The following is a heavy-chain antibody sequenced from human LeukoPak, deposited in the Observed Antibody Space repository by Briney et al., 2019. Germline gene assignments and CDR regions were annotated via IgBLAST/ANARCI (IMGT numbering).Heavy chain of an antibody. Sequence: ASVKVSCKASGGTFSSYAISWVRQAPGQGLEWMGGIIPIFGTANYAQKFQGRVTITADESTRTAYMELSSLRSEDTAVYYCAREVVVPSALDYWGQGTLVTVSS. J-gene: IGHJ4*02. D-gene: IGHD2-2*01. CDR3: AREVVVPSALDY. CDR1: GGTFSSYA. V-gene: IGHV1-69*13. CDR2: IIPIFGTA.